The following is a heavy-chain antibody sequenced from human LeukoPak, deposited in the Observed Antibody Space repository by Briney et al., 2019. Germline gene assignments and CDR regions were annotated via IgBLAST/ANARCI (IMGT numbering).Heavy chain of an antibody. CDR1: GGSFSGYY. V-gene: IGHV4-34*01. J-gene: IGHJ4*02. Sequence: PSETLSLTCAVYGGSFSGYYWSWIRQPPGKGLEWIGKINHGGSTTYNPSLKSRVTISVDTSKSQFSLKLSSVTAADTAVYYCARGRRYSSSWPILDYWGQGTLVTVSS. D-gene: IGHD6-13*01. CDR2: INHGGST. CDR3: ARGRRYSSSWPILDY.